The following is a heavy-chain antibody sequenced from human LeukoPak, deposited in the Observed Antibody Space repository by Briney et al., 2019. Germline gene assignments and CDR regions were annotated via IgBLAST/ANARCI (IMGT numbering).Heavy chain of an antibody. CDR3: AREGGAITYNYGSSRLHY. Sequence: VASLKLSCKASGGTFSSYAISWVRQAPGQGLEWMGIINPSGGSTSYAQRVQGRVTMTRDTSTSTLYMELSSLRSEDTAVYYCAREGGAITYNYGSSRLHYWGQGTLVTVSS. J-gene: IGHJ4*01. D-gene: IGHD3-10*01. CDR2: INPSGGST. V-gene: IGHV1-46*01. CDR1: GGTFSSYA.